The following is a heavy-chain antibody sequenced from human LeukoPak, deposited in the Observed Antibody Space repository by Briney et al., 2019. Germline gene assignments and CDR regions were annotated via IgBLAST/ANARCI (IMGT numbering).Heavy chain of an antibody. V-gene: IGHV4-34*01. Sequence: SETLSLTCAVYGGSFNGYFWSWIRQPPGKGLEWIGEINHSGSPNYNPSLKSRVTISVDKSKNQFSLKLSSVTAADTAVYYCASKGELLNLDYWGQGTLVTVSS. CDR3: ASKGELLNLDY. J-gene: IGHJ4*02. CDR2: INHSGSP. D-gene: IGHD1-26*01. CDR1: GGSFNGYF.